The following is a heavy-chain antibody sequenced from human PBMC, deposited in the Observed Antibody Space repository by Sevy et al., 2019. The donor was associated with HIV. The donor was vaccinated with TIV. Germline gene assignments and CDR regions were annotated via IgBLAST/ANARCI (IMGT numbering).Heavy chain of an antibody. CDR2: INPNSGGT. J-gene: IGHJ5*02. CDR3: AREVRTGTKGNWFDP. V-gene: IGHV1-2*02. CDR1: GYTFTGYY. Sequence: ASVKVYCKASGYTFTGYYMHWVRQAPGQGLEWMGWINPNSGGTNYAQKFQGRVTMTRDTSISTAYMELSRLRSDDTAAYYCAREVRTGTKGNWFDPRGQGTLVTVSS. D-gene: IGHD1-1*01.